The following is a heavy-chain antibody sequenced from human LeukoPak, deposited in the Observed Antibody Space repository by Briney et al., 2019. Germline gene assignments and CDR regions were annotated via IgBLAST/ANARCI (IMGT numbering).Heavy chain of an antibody. CDR2: ISGSGGST. Sequence: HSGGSLRLSCAASGFTFTSYAMSWVRQAPGKGLEWVSGISGSGGSTYYADSVKGRFTTSRDNSKNTLYLQLNSLTAEDTAVYYCAKEGLYCSSTSCYVENWGQGTLVTVSS. CDR3: AKEGLYCSSTSCYVEN. V-gene: IGHV3-23*01. J-gene: IGHJ4*02. CDR1: GFTFTSYA. D-gene: IGHD2-2*01.